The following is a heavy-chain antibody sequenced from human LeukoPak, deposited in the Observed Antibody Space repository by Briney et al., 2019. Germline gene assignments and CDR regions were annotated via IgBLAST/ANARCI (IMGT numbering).Heavy chain of an antibody. V-gene: IGHV1-18*01. CDR1: GYTFTIYG. Sequence: ASVRVSCTASGYTFTIYGISWVRQAPGQGLEWMGWISAYNGNTNYAQKLQGRVTMTTDTSTSTAYMELRSLRSDDTAVYYCAREGSGWSMFDYWGQGTLVTVSS. J-gene: IGHJ4*02. CDR2: ISAYNGNT. D-gene: IGHD6-19*01. CDR3: AREGSGWSMFDY.